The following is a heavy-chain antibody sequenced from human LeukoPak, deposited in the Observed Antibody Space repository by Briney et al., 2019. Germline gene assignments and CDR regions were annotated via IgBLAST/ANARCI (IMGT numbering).Heavy chain of an antibody. Sequence: SETLSLTCAVYGGSFSGYYWSWIRQRPGKGLEWIGEINHSGSTNYNPSLKSRVTISVDTSKNQFSLKLSSVTAADTAVYYCARDRGQQWLWWFDPWGQGTLVTVSS. CDR3: ARDRGQQWLWWFDP. J-gene: IGHJ5*02. CDR1: GGSFSGYY. CDR2: INHSGST. D-gene: IGHD6-19*01. V-gene: IGHV4-34*01.